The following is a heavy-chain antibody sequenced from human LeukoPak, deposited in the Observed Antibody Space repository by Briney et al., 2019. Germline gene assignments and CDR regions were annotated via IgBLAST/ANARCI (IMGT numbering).Heavy chain of an antibody. V-gene: IGHV4-4*07. J-gene: IGHJ5*02. CDR2: ISGSGTI. Sequence: KASETLSLTCTVSGSSINSYWSWIRQPAGKGLEWIGRISGSGTITYNPALQSRLSISIDTSKNQFSLKLMSVTAADTAVYYCARDSGTTGEVKFDPWGQGTLVTVSS. CDR1: GSSINSY. D-gene: IGHD3-10*01. CDR3: ARDSGTTGEVKFDP.